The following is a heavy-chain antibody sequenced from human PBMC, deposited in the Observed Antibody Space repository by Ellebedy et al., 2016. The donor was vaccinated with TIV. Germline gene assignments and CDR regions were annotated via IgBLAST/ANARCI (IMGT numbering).Heavy chain of an antibody. CDR1: GGSISSSSYY. V-gene: IGHV4-39*01. J-gene: IGHJ4*02. CDR2: IYYSGST. D-gene: IGHD2-2*02. Sequence: SETLSLTXTVSGGSISSSSYYWGWIRQPPGKGLEWIGSIYYSGSTYYNPSLKSRVTISVDTSKNQFSLKLSSVTAADTAVYYCARLRVVPAAIVDYWGQGTLVTVSS. CDR3: ARLRVVPAAIVDY.